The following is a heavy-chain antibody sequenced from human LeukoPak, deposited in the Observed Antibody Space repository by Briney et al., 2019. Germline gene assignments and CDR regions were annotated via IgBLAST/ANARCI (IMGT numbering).Heavy chain of an antibody. CDR1: GFTFSSYA. CDR2: ISSNGGST. CDR3: VKDYYDSSGYYPLDY. Sequence: GGSLRLSCSASGFTFSSYAMHWVRQAPGKGLEYVSAISSNGGSTYYADSVKGRFTISRDNSKNTLYLQMSSLRAEDTAVYYCVKDYYDSSGYYPLDYWGQGTLVTVSS. V-gene: IGHV3-64D*09. J-gene: IGHJ4*02. D-gene: IGHD3-22*01.